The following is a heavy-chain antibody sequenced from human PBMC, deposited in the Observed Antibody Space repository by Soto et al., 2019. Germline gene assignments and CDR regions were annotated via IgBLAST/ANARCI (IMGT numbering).Heavy chain of an antibody. D-gene: IGHD2-21*02. CDR2: ISYDGSNK. Sequence: QVQLVESGGGVVQPGRSLRLSCAASGFTFSSYAMHWVRQAPGKGLEWVAVISYDGSNKYYADSVKGRFTSSRNKSKNTLYLQMNSLRAEDTAVYYSARATLVTARNPVWDYWGQGTLVTVSA. CDR1: GFTFSSYA. J-gene: IGHJ4*02. CDR3: ARATLVTARNPVWDY. V-gene: IGHV3-30-3*01.